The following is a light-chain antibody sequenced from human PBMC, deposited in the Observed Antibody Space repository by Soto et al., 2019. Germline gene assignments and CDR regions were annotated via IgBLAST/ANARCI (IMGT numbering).Light chain of an antibody. J-gene: IGLJ1*01. CDR2: DVN. V-gene: IGLV2-14*01. CDR1: SSDVGSYNS. Sequence: QSALTQPASVSGSPGQSIALSCTGTSSDVGSYNSVSWYQQYPGKAPKLMIHDVNNRPSGVSDRFSDSKSGNTTSLTISGLQAEDEAYYYCSSFTSSTSYVFGSGTEVTVL. CDR3: SSFTSSTSYV.